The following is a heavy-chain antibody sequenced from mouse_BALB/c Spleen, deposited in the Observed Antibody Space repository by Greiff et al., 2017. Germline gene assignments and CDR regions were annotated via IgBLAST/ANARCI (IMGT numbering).Heavy chain of an antibody. D-gene: IGHD2-3*01. V-gene: IGHV3-2*02. CDR1: GYSITSYYA. Sequence: VQLKESGPGLVKPSQSLSLTCTVTGYSITSYYAWNWIRQFPGNKLEWMGYISYSGSTSYNPSLKSRISITRDTSKNQFFLQLNSVTTEDTATYYCAEYDRGYFDYWGQGTTLTVSS. CDR2: ISYSGST. J-gene: IGHJ2*01. CDR3: AEYDRGYFDY.